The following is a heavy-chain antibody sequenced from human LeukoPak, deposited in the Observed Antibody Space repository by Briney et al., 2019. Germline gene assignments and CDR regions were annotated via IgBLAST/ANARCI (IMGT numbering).Heavy chain of an antibody. CDR2: INHSGST. J-gene: IGHJ4*02. V-gene: IGHV4-34*01. Sequence: SETLSLTCAVYGGSFSGYYWSWIRQPPGKGLEWIGEINHSGSTNYNPSLKSRVTISVGTSKNQFSLKLSSVTAADTAVYYCARVGKRMITFGGVIVQWGQGTLVTVSS. D-gene: IGHD3-16*02. CDR3: ARVGKRMITFGGVIVQ. CDR1: GGSFSGYY.